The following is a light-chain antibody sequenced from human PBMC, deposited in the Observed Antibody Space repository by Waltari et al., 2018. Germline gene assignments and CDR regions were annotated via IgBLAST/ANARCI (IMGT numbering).Light chain of an antibody. CDR1: QGISSF. CDR3: QHLNSYPT. Sequence: IQLTQSPSSLSASVGDRVTITCRASQGISSFLAWYQQKPGKAPKLLIYAARHLQSGVPSRLSGSGSGTDFTLTISSLQPEDFATYYCQHLNSYPTFGQGTRLEIK. J-gene: IGKJ5*01. V-gene: IGKV1-9*01. CDR2: AAR.